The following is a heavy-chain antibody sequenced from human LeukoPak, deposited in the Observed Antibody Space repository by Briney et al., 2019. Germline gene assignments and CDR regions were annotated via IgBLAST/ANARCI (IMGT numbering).Heavy chain of an antibody. V-gene: IGHV4-34*01. CDR3: ARVSPRLRYFDWLLSRYFDY. Sequence: TSETLSLTCAVYGGSFSGYYWSWIRQPPGKGLEWIGEINHSGSTNYNPSLKGRVTISVDTSKNQFSLKLSSVTAADTAVYYCARVSPRLRYFDWLLSRYFDYWGQGTLVTVSS. CDR2: INHSGST. CDR1: GGSFSGYY. J-gene: IGHJ4*02. D-gene: IGHD3-9*01.